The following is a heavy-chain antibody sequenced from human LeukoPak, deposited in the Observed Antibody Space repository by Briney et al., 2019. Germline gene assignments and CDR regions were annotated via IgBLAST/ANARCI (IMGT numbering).Heavy chain of an antibody. CDR1: GFTFSSYG. D-gene: IGHD4-17*01. Sequence: GGSLRLSCAASGFTFSSYGMHWVRQAPGKGLEWVAFIRYDGSNKYYADSVKGRFTISRDNSKNTLYLQMNSLRAEDTAVYYCAKDLYDYGDYDYYYMDVWGKGTTVTISS. J-gene: IGHJ6*03. CDR2: IRYDGSNK. CDR3: AKDLYDYGDYDYYYMDV. V-gene: IGHV3-30*02.